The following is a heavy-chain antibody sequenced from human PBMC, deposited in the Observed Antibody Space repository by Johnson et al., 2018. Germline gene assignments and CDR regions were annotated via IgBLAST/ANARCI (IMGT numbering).Heavy chain of an antibody. CDR2: LSGSGGST. D-gene: IGHD3-16*01. CDR1: GFTFSSYA. J-gene: IGHJ6*03. V-gene: IGHV3-23*04. Sequence: EVQLVEAGGGLVQPGGSLRLCCAASGFTFSSYAMSWVRQAPGKGLEWVSALSGSGGSTYYADSVKGRFTISRDNFKSMLYLQMDSLQAKDTAMYYCTRSVSDYGWGSNYYYYYYYMDVWGKGTTVTVSS. CDR3: TRSVSDYGWGSNYYYYYYYMDV.